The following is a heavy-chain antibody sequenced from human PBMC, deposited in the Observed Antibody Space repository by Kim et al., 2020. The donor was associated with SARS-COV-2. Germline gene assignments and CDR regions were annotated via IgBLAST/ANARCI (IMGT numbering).Heavy chain of an antibody. CDR2: IYSGGST. Sequence: GGSLRLSCAASGFTVSSNYMSWVRQAPGKGLEWVSVIYSGGSTYYADSVKGRFTISRDNSKNTLYLQMNSLRAEDTAVYYCARVWEGYSSGWRPYYFDYWGQGTLVTVSS. V-gene: IGHV3-66*01. CDR1: GFTVSSNY. CDR3: ARVWEGYSSGWRPYYFDY. D-gene: IGHD6-19*01. J-gene: IGHJ4*02.